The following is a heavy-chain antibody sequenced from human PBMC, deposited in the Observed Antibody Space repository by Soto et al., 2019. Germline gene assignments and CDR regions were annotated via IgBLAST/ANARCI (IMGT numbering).Heavy chain of an antibody. D-gene: IGHD3-3*01. V-gene: IGHV4-39*02. Sequence: QLQLQESGPGLVKPSETLSLTCSVSGGSISTDSYNWDWIRQSPGKGLEWIGTIYYDGTPSYNPSLKSQVTISVDPSRKHFSLKVKSVTAADTAMYYCARFFGNAFDVWGQGTMVKVSS. CDR3: ARFFGNAFDV. CDR2: IYYDGTP. CDR1: GGSISTDSYN. J-gene: IGHJ3*01.